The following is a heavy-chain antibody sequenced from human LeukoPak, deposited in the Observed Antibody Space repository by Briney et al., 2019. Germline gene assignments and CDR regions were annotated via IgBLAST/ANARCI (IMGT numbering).Heavy chain of an antibody. CDR1: GGSFSGYY. V-gene: IGHV4-34*01. CDR2: INHSGST. Sequence: SETLSLTCAVYGGSFSGYYWSWIRQPPGKGLEWIGEINHSGSTNYNPSLKSRVTISVDTSKNQFSLKLSSVTAADTAVYYCARRRPRYCSSTSCYWFDYWGQGTLVTVSS. D-gene: IGHD2-2*01. CDR3: ARRRPRYCSSTSCYWFDY. J-gene: IGHJ4*02.